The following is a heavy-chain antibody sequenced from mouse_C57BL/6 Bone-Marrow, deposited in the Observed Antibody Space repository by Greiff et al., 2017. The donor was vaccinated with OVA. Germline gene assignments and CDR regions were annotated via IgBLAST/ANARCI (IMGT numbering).Heavy chain of an antibody. D-gene: IGHD1-1*01. J-gene: IGHJ1*03. V-gene: IGHV1-64*01. CDR2: IHPNSGST. Sequence: VKLQQPGAELVKPGASVKLSCKASGYTFTSYWMHWVKQRPGQGLEWIGMIHPNSGSTNYNEKFKSKATLTVDKSSSTAYMQLSSLTSEDSAVYYCARYYGSSYCWYFDVWGTGTTVTVSS. CDR1: GYTFTSYW. CDR3: ARYYGSSYCWYFDV.